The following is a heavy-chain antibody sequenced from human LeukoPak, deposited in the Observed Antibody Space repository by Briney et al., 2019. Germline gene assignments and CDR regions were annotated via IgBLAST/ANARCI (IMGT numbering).Heavy chain of an antibody. CDR1: GFTVSHNY. Sequence: GGSLRLSCAASGFTVSHNYMSWVRQAPGKGLQWVSFIYTGGDTYYTDSVKGRFTVSRDDSKNTVYLQMNSLRVEDTAVYYCARDPPITTDYGLDVWGQETTVTVSS. D-gene: IGHD4-11*01. CDR2: IYTGGDT. CDR3: ARDPPITTDYGLDV. J-gene: IGHJ6*02. V-gene: IGHV3-66*02.